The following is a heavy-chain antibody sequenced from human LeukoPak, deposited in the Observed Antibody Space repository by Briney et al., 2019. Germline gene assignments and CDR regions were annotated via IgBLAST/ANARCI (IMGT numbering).Heavy chain of an antibody. D-gene: IGHD6-13*01. CDR1: GFTFSSYE. CDR3: ARQGGGYSSSWYVEHYYYMDV. Sequence: GGSLRLSCAASGFTFSSYEMNWVRQAPGKGLEWAPYISSSGSTIYYADSVKGRFTISRDNAKNSLYLQMNSLRAEDTAVYYCARQGGGYSSSWYVEHYYYMDVWGKGTTVTVSS. J-gene: IGHJ6*03. V-gene: IGHV3-48*03. CDR2: ISSSGSTI.